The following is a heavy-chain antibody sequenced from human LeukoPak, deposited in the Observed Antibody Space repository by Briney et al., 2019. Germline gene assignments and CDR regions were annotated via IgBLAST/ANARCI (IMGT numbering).Heavy chain of an antibody. D-gene: IGHD2-2*03. CDR1: GYTFTSYG. V-gene: IGHV1-18*01. CDR3: ARGDGYRSSTSCRWPDAFDI. Sequence: ASVKVSCKASGYTFTSYGISWVRQAPGQGLEWMGWISAYNGNTNYAQKLQGRVTMTTDTSTSTAYMELRSLRSDDTAVYYCARGDGYRSSTSCRWPDAFDIWGQGTMVTVSS. CDR2: ISAYNGNT. J-gene: IGHJ3*02.